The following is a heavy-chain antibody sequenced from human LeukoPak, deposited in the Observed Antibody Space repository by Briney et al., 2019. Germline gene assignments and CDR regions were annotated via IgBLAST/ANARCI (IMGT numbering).Heavy chain of an antibody. D-gene: IGHD4-23*01. V-gene: IGHV1-69*13. Sequence: GASVKVFCKASGGTFSSYAISWVRQAPGQGLEWMGGIIPIFGTANYAQKFQGRVTITADETTSTAYMELSSLRSEDTAVYYCARGMEDTDYGGPTTRFFDYWGQGTLVTVSS. CDR3: ARGMEDTDYGGPTTRFFDY. CDR2: IIPIFGTA. J-gene: IGHJ4*02. CDR1: GGTFSSYA.